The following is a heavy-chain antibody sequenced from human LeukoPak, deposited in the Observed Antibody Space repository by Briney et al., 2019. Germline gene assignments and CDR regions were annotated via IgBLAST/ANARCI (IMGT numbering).Heavy chain of an antibody. CDR3: SRHIVGARTFFDY. Sequence: AGGSLRLSCTASGFTFGDYAMSWVRQAPGKGLEWVGFITSKTYGATTDYAASVKGRFTISRDDSKSIAYLQMNSLKSEDRAVYYCSRHIVGARTFFDYWGQGALVTVPS. J-gene: IGHJ4*02. D-gene: IGHD1-26*01. V-gene: IGHV3-49*04. CDR2: ITSKTYGATT. CDR1: GFTFGDYA.